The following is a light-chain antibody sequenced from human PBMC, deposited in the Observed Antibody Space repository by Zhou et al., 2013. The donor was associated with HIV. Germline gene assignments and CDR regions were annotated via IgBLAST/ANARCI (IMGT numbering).Light chain of an antibody. Sequence: AIRMTQSPSSFSASTGDRVTITCRASQGISSYLAWYQQKPGKAPKLLIYAASTLQSGVQSRFSGSGSGTDFTLTVSCLQSEDFATYFCQQYYSYPPTFGQGTGVEVK. CDR2: AAS. J-gene: IGKJ1*01. CDR1: QGISSY. V-gene: IGKV1-8*01. CDR3: QQYYSYPPT.